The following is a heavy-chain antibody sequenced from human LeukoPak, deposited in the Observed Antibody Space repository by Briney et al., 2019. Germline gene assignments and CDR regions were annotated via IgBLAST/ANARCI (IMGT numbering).Heavy chain of an antibody. CDR1: GGPISNTNYY. V-gene: IGHV4-39*01. J-gene: IGHJ3*01. CDR3: ARYWSDRTQHQTCVV. CDR2: VYYSGST. D-gene: IGHD3-3*01. Sequence: PSETLSLTCTVSGGPISNTNYYWGWIRQPQGKGLEWIGSVYYSGSTHYNPSLKSRVTISVDTSKNQFSLNLISMTAADTSIYSCARYWSDRTQHQTCVVWGLGTTVTVSS.